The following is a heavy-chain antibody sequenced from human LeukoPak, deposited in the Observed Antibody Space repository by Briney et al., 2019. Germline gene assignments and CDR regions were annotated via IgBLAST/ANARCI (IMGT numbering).Heavy chain of an antibody. J-gene: IGHJ4*02. Sequence: PSETLSLTCTVSGGSISSSSYYWGWIRQPPGKGLEWIGSIYYSGSTYYNPSLKSRVTISVDTSKNQFSLKLSSVTAADTAVYYCARHGPSLSTSFDYWGQGTLVTVSS. V-gene: IGHV4-39*01. CDR3: ARHGPSLSTSFDY. CDR1: GGSISSSSYY. D-gene: IGHD2-2*01. CDR2: IYYSGST.